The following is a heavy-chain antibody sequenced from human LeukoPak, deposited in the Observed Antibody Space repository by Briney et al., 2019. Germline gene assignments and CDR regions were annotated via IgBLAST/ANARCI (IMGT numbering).Heavy chain of an antibody. Sequence: ASVKVSCKASGYTFTNYGISWVRQAPGQGLEWMGWVSAYADDTNYVQKLRGRITMTTDTSTSTAYMELRSLRSDDTAVYYCARDCIGCLGFDYWGQGTLVTVSS. V-gene: IGHV1-18*01. CDR2: VSAYADDT. D-gene: IGHD5/OR15-5a*01. J-gene: IGHJ4*02. CDR1: GYTFTNYG. CDR3: ARDCIGCLGFDY.